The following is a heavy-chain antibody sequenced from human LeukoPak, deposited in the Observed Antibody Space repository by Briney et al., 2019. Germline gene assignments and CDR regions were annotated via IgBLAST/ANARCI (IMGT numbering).Heavy chain of an antibody. Sequence: GGSLRLSCAASRFTFSSYWMSWVRQAPGKGLEWVATIKQDGSEKSCVDSVKGRFTISRDNSKNTLYLQMNSLRAEDTAVYYCVRDRGTMIVVVYPTFYGMDVWGQGTTVTVSS. J-gene: IGHJ6*02. D-gene: IGHD3-22*01. CDR3: VRDRGTMIVVVYPTFYGMDV. V-gene: IGHV3-7*01. CDR2: IKQDGSEK. CDR1: RFTFSSYW.